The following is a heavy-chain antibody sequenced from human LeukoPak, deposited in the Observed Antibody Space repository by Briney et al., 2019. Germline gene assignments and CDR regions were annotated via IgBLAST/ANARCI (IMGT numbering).Heavy chain of an antibody. Sequence: SETLSLTCTVSGGSISSYYWSWIRQPPGKGLEWIGYIYYSGGTNYDPSLKSRVTISVDTSKNQFSLKLSSVTAADTAVYYCASSRDGYNWGFDYWGQGTLVTVSS. CDR1: GGSISSYY. D-gene: IGHD5-24*01. V-gene: IGHV4-59*01. J-gene: IGHJ4*02. CDR3: ASSRDGYNWGFDY. CDR2: IYYSGGT.